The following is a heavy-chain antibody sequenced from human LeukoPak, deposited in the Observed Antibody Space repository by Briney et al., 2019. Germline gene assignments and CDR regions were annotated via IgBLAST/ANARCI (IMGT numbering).Heavy chain of an antibody. J-gene: IGHJ4*02. V-gene: IGHV3-48*03. Sequence: PGGSLRLSCAASGFTFSNYEMNWVRQAPGKGLEWLSYISGNGNTIYYADSVKGRFTISRDNAKNSLYLQMNSLRAEDTAVYYCARLRYDFVWGSYDYWGQGTLVTVSS. D-gene: IGHD3-16*01. CDR2: ISGNGNTI. CDR1: GFTFSNYE. CDR3: ARLRYDFVWGSYDY.